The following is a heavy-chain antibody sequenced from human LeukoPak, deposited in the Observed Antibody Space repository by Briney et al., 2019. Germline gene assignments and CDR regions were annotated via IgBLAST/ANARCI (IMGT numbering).Heavy chain of an antibody. V-gene: IGHV4-39*01. D-gene: IGHD5-18*01. CDR2: VEYSGST. Sequence: SETLSLTCIVSGGSFSSSYYWGWIRQSPGRGLEWIGSVEYSGSTYYNSSLKSRVTISVDTSMNQFSLQVNSVTAADTAVYYCARTGWKQLWYYWGQGTLVTVSS. J-gene: IGHJ4*02. CDR3: ARTGWKQLWYY. CDR1: GGSFSSSYY.